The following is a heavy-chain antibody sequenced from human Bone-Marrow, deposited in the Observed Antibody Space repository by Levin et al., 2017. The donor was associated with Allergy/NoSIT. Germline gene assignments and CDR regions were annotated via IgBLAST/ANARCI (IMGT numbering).Heavy chain of an antibody. Sequence: SCAASGFEFSGFGMDWVRQAPGRGLQWVAFISYDGTDKFYADSVKGRFTISRDNDKNTLYLQMHSLRPDDTAVYYCVKDPAYSSGWYFDPWGQGARVTVSS. V-gene: IGHV3-30*18. CDR2: ISYDGTDK. CDR3: VKDPAYSSGWYFDP. D-gene: IGHD6-19*01. CDR1: GFEFSGFG. J-gene: IGHJ5*02.